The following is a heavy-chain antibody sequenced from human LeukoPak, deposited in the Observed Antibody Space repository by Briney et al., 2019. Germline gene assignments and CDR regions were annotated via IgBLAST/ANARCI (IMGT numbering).Heavy chain of an antibody. Sequence: SQTLSLXCTVSGGSISSGDYYWSWIRQPPGKGLEWIGYIYYSGSTYYNPSLKGRVTISVDTSKNQFSLKLSSVTAADTAVYYCARSLTIFGVVTDWGQGTLVTVSS. CDR2: IYYSGST. J-gene: IGHJ4*02. CDR3: ARSLTIFGVVTD. V-gene: IGHV4-30-4*08. D-gene: IGHD3-3*01. CDR1: GGSISSGDYY.